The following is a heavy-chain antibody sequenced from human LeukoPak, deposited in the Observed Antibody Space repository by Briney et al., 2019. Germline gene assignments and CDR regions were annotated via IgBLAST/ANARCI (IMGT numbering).Heavy chain of an antibody. V-gene: IGHV4-34*01. J-gene: IGHJ6*03. Sequence: SETLSLTCAVYGGSFSGHYWSWIRQPPGKGLEWIGEINDSGSSNYNSSLKSRVTISVDTSKNQFSLKLRSVTAADTAVYYCARGTTRTTARYYYYYMDVWGKGTTVTISS. CDR2: INDSGSS. CDR1: GGSFSGHY. D-gene: IGHD1-1*01. CDR3: ARGTTRTTARYYYYYMDV.